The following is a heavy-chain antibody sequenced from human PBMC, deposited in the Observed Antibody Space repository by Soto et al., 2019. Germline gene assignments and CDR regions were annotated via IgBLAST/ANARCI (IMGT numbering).Heavy chain of an antibody. CDR1: GFTFGSYS. Sequence: GGSLRLSCAASGFTFGSYSRHWVRQAPGKGLEWVSSITGSGTSTYYADSVKGRFTLSRDNSKNTLSLQMNSLRAKDTAVYYCAKDADLIGYNYGSCFDYWGQGTMVTVYS. D-gene: IGHD5-18*01. CDR3: AKDADLIGYNYGSCFDY. J-gene: IGHJ4*02. V-gene: IGHV3-23*01. CDR2: ITGSGTST.